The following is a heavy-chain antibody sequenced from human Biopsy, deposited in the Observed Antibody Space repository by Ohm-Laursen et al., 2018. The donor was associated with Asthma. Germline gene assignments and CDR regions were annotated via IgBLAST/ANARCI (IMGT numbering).Heavy chain of an antibody. CDR3: ARGPEWSGLDI. CDR2: SDHRGNT. Sequence: SVTLSLTCSMYGLSSSGYYWTWIRQPPGKGLEWIGESDHRGNTNTNPTLKSRVTISKDKSANEFSLKMRSVTAADTAIYYCARGPEWSGLDIWGQGTTVTVSS. D-gene: IGHD3-3*01. CDR1: GLSSSGYY. J-gene: IGHJ6*02. V-gene: IGHV4-34*01.